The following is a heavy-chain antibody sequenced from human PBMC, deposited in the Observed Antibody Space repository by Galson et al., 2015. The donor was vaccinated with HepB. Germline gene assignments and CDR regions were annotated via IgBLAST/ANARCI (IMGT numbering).Heavy chain of an antibody. CDR2: INTKTGKP. CDR3: ARVERGITSWYSRFDY. Sequence: SVKVSCKASGYTFTSYAMNWVRQAPGQGLEWMGWINTKTGKPTYAQGSTGRFVFSLDTSVSTAYLQISSLRAEDTAVYYCARVERGITSWYSRFDYWGQGTLVTVSS. V-gene: IGHV7-4-1*02. D-gene: IGHD6-13*01. J-gene: IGHJ4*02. CDR1: GYTFTSYA.